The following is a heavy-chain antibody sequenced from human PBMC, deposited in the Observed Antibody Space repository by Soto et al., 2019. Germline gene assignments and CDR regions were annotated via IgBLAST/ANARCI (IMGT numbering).Heavy chain of an antibody. V-gene: IGHV4-39*01. CDR2: IYYSGST. Sequence: PSETLSLTCTVSGGSINSSSYYWGWIRQPPGKGLEWIGSIYYSGSTYYNPSLKSRVTISVDTSKNQFSLKLSSVTAADTAVYYCARFPAAAPFDYWGQGTLVTVSS. CDR3: ARFPAAAPFDY. D-gene: IGHD6-6*01. J-gene: IGHJ4*02. CDR1: GGSINSSSYY.